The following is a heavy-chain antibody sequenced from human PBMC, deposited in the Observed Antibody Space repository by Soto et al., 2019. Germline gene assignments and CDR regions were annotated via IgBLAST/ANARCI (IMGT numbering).Heavy chain of an antibody. CDR2: IISSSSYI. V-gene: IGHV3-21*01. CDR1: GFTFSSYS. D-gene: IGHD3-22*01. J-gene: IGHJ4*02. Sequence: PGGSLRLSFAASGFTFSSYSMNWVGQAPGKGLEWVSSIISSSSYIYYADSVKGRFTISRDHAKNSLYLQMNSLRAEDTAVYFCERDITYDGSGSRFAYWGKGTLVTVSS. CDR3: ERDITYDGSGSRFAY.